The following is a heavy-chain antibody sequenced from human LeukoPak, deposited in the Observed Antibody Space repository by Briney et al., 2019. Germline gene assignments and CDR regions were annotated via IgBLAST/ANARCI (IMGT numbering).Heavy chain of an antibody. J-gene: IGHJ4*02. CDR1: GLTFSSYW. Sequence: GGSLRLSCEASGLTFSSYWMSWVRQAPGKGLEWVANIKDDGSQKNYIDSVKGRFTISRDNAKASLFLQMNSLSSEDTAVYYCAKRNVGTWWSFDSWGQGTLVTVSS. CDR3: AKRNVGTWWSFDS. D-gene: IGHD2-15*01. CDR2: IKDDGSQK. V-gene: IGHV3-7*01.